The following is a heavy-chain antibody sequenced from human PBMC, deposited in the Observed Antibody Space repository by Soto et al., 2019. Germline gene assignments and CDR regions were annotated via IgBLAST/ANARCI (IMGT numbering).Heavy chain of an antibody. CDR2: IWYDGSNK. CDR3: AREREYGDYDFDY. V-gene: IGHV3-33*01. D-gene: IGHD4-17*01. CDR1: GFTFSSYG. Sequence: ESGGGVVQPGRSLRLSCAASGFTFSSYGMHWVRQAPGKGLEWVAVIWYDGSNKYYADSVKGRFTISRDNSKNTLYLQMNSLRTEDTAVYYCAREREYGDYDFDYWGQGTLVTVSS. J-gene: IGHJ4*02.